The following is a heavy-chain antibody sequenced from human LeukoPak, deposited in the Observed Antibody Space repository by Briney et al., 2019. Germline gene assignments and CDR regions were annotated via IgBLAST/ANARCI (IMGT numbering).Heavy chain of an antibody. CDR3: ARKWLTTSFDI. D-gene: IGHD2/OR15-2a*01. J-gene: IGHJ3*02. CDR1: GCTFSSYS. CDR2: ISSSSSYI. V-gene: IGHV3-21*01. Sequence: GGSLRLSCAASGCTFSSYSMNWVRQAPGKGLEWVSSISSSSSYIYYADSVKGRFTISRDNAKNSLYLQMNSLRAEDTAVYYCARKWLTTSFDIWGQGTMVTVSS.